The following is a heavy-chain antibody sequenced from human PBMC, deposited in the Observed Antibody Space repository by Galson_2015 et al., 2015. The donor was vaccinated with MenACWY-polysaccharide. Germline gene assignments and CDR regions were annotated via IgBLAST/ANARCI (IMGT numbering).Heavy chain of an antibody. D-gene: IGHD6-13*01. CDR2: ISSSSSYI. CDR3: ARDDGSSWRNVPPGTVYYYNYGMDV. J-gene: IGHJ6*02. V-gene: IGHV3-21*01. Sequence: SLRLSCAASGFTFSSYSMNWVRQAPGKGLEWVSSISSSSSYIYYADSVKGRFTISRDSAKNSLYLQMNSLRAEDTAVYYCARDDGSSWRNVPPGTVYYYNYGMDVWGQGTTVTVSS. CDR1: GFTFSSYS.